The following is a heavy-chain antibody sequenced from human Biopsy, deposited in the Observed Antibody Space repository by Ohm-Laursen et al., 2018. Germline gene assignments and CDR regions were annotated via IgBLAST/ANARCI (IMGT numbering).Heavy chain of an antibody. J-gene: IGHJ3*02. CDR3: ARKYSGFDI. CDR1: GFTFSSYA. CDR2: ITGDGGSI. V-gene: IGHV3-23*01. Sequence: SLRLSCTASGFTFSSYAMTWVRQAPGKGLEWVSSITGDGGSIHYADSVKGRFTISRDNSKNTLYMQMNSLRAEDMAVYYCARKYSGFDIWGQGTMVSVSS. D-gene: IGHD5-12*01.